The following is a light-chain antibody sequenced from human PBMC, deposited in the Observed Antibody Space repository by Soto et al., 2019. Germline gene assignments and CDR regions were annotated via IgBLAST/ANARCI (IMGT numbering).Light chain of an antibody. CDR1: SSDVGGYNY. CDR2: DVT. CDR3: SSYTSSSDVV. J-gene: IGLJ2*01. Sequence: QSVLTQPASVSAYPGQSITLSCTGTSSDVGGYNYVSWYQQFPGKAPKLIIYDVTDRPSGVSDRFSGSKSANTASLTISGLHAEDEADYYCSSYTSSSDVVFGGGTKVTVL. V-gene: IGLV2-14*01.